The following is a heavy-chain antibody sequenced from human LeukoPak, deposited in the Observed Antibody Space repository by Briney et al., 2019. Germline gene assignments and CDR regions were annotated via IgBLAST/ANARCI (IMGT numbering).Heavy chain of an antibody. CDR1: GGSISSYY. CDR3: ARQMGATPFDY. D-gene: IGHD1-26*01. V-gene: IGHV4-59*08. Sequence: SQTLSLTCTVSGGSISSYYWSWIRQPPGKGLEWIEYLYYSGRTNYNPSLTSRVTISVDTSKNQFSLKLSSVTAADTAVYYCARQMGATPFDYWGQGTLVTVSS. CDR2: LYYSGRT. J-gene: IGHJ4*02.